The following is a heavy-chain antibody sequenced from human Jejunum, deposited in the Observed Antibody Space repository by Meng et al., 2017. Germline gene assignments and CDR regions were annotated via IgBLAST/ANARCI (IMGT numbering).Heavy chain of an antibody. V-gene: IGHV4-31*03. J-gene: IGHJ1*01. D-gene: IGHD4-23*01. CDR3: ARATAGNSEYFQN. Sequence: QVQLLESGPGLVKPAQTLSLTCTVSGGSMNSAGHYWSWIRQDPGKGLEWIGYIHYSGGTYYNPSLKSRVTISVDTSKNQFSLKLNSVSAADTAVYYCARATAGNSEYFQNWGQGTLVTVSS. CDR1: GGSMNSAGHY. CDR2: IHYSGGT.